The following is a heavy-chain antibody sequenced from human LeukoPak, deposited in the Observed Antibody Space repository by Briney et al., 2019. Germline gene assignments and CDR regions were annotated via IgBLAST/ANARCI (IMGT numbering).Heavy chain of an antibody. CDR3: AVLSGCTSASCYRGFNY. CDR1: GYTFTGYY. D-gene: IGHD2-2*02. Sequence: ASVKVSCKASGYTFTGYYMHWVRQAPGQGLEWMGWINPNSGGTNYAQKFQGRVTMTRDTSITTAYVELNTLKYDDAAVYYCAVLSGCTSASCYRGFNYWGQGTLVTVSS. V-gene: IGHV1-2*02. J-gene: IGHJ4*02. CDR2: INPNSGGT.